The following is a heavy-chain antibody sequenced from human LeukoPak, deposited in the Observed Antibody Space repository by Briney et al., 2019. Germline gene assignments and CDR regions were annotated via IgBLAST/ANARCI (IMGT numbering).Heavy chain of an antibody. D-gene: IGHD1-1*01. CDR2: MSYDASKK. J-gene: IGHJ4*02. Sequence: PGGSLRLSCVASGFPFSRSPMHWVRQAPGKGLEWVAVMSYDASKKFYADSVGGRFSVSRDNSKNTVYLQMNNLRPEDTAVYYCAKGGAPERADGSLIADWGQGILVTSS. CDR3: AKGGAPERADGSLIAD. CDR1: GFPFSRSP. V-gene: IGHV3-30-3*01.